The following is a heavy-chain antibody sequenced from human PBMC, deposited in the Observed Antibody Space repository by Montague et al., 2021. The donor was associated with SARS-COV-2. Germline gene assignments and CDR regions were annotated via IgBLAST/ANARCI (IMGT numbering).Heavy chain of an antibody. CDR2: TYYRSKWYH. CDR1: GDSVSSNTAT. CDR3: ARTTTRRLYPGNAFDN. J-gene: IGHJ3*02. V-gene: IGHV6-1*01. Sequence: CAISGDSVSSNTATWNWIRQSPSRGLEWLGRTYYRSKWYHDYAVSLKSRITINPDTSKNQFSLQLSSVAPEDTAVFYCARTTTRRLYPGNAFDNWGQGTMVTVSS. D-gene: IGHD1-1*01.